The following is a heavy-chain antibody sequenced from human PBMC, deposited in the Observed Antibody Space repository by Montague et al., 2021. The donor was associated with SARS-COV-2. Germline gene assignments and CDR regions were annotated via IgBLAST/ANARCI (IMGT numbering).Heavy chain of an antibody. CDR1: GFSLSTSGVG. D-gene: IGHD3-9*01. V-gene: IGHV2-5*02. CDR3: AHKTGLRYFDWLFQTNPTGGYFDL. Sequence: PALVKPTQTLTLTCTFSGFSLSTSGVGVGWIRQPPGKALEWLALIYWDDDKRYSPSLKSRLTITKDTSNNQVVLTMTNMDPVDTATYYCAHKTGLRYFDWLFQTNPTGGYFDLWGRGTLVTVSS. J-gene: IGHJ2*01. CDR2: IYWDDDK.